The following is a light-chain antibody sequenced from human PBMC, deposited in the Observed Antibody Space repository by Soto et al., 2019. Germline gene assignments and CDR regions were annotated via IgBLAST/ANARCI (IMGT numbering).Light chain of an antibody. CDR3: QQRSNWLT. CDR2: DAS. V-gene: IGKV3-11*01. Sequence: EIVLTQSPATLSLSPGERATLSCRASQSVSSYLAWYQQKPGQAPRLLIYDASNRATGIPARFSGSGSGTYFTLTSSSLEPEDFAVYYCQQRSNWLTFGPGTKVDIK. J-gene: IGKJ3*01. CDR1: QSVSSY.